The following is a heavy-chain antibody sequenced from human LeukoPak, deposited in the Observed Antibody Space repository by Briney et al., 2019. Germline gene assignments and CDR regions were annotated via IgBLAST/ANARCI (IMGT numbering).Heavy chain of an antibody. CDR2: IYYSGST. Sequence: SETLSLTCTVSGGSISSYYWSWIRQPPGKGLEWIGYIYYSGSTNYNPSLKSRVTISVDTSKNQFSLKLSSVTVADTAVYYCARGGSGIVGYYYIDVWGKGTTVTISS. D-gene: IGHD3-10*01. V-gene: IGHV4-59*01. CDR1: GGSISSYY. J-gene: IGHJ6*03. CDR3: ARGGSGIVGYYYIDV.